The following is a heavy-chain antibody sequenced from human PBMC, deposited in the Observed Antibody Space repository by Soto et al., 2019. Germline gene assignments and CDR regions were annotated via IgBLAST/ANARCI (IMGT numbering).Heavy chain of an antibody. CDR3: VSQRTTVITQAYFDY. J-gene: IGHJ4*02. CDR2: IYYSGST. D-gene: IGHD4-4*01. Sequence: SETLSLTCTVSGGSISSYSCTWIRQPPGKGLDWIGYIYYSGSTNYNPSLKSRVTISVDTSKNQFSLNLNSVTASDTAVYFCVSQRTTVITQAYFDYWGPGALVTVSS. V-gene: IGHV4-59*08. CDR1: GGSISSYS.